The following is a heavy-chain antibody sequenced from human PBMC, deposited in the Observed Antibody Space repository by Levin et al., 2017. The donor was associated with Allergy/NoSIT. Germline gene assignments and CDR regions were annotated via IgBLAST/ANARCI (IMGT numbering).Heavy chain of an antibody. CDR2: IRSSGSTI. CDR3: ARGAGYSYGYYGMDV. J-gene: IGHJ6*02. V-gene: IGHV3-11*01. D-gene: IGHD5-18*01. Sequence: GGSLRLSCAASGFTFSDYYMSWIRQAPGKGLEWVSYIRSSGSTIYYADSVKGRFTISRDNAKKSLYLEMNRLRAEATAVYYCARGAGYSYGYYGMDVWGQGTTVTVSS. CDR1: GFTFSDYY.